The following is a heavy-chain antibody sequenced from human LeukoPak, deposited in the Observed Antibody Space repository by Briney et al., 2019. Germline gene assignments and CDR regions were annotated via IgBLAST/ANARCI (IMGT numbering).Heavy chain of an antibody. Sequence: GRSLRLSCVASGFIFSSYGMHWVRQAPGKGLEWVAVIWHYGSQTYYGDSVKGRFTISRDNSKNTLYLQMNSLGAEDTAVYYCARDSSSNLFYFDLWGQGTLVTVSS. CDR1: GFIFSSYG. V-gene: IGHV3-33*01. CDR3: ARDSSSNLFYFDL. CDR2: IWHYGSQT. J-gene: IGHJ4*02. D-gene: IGHD6-13*01.